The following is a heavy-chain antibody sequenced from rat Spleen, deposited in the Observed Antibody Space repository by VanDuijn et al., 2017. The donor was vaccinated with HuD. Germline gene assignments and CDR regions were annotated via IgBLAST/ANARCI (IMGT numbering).Heavy chain of an antibody. D-gene: IGHD1-6*01. Sequence: EVQLVESGGGLVQPGGSLKLSCAASGFTFSNYYMAWVRQAPTKGLEWVASSSPGGGNTYYRDSVKGRFTISRDYAETTLYLQMDSLRSEDTATYYCARHVYTFDYWGQGVMVTVSS. CDR3: ARHVYTFDY. CDR2: SSPGGGNT. J-gene: IGHJ2*01. CDR1: GFTFSNYY. V-gene: IGHV5-25*01.